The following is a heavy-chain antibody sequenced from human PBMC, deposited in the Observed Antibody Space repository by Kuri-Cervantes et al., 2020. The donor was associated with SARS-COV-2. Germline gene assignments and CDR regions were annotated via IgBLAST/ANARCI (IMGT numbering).Heavy chain of an antibody. D-gene: IGHD2/OR15-2a*01. V-gene: IGHV3-30-3*01. CDR2: ISYDGSNK. CDR3: ARADFRVSYYYHMDV. Sequence: GESLKISCAASGFTFSSYAMHWVRQAPGKGLEWVAVISYDGSNKYYADSVKGRFTISRDNSKNTLYLQMNSLRAEDTAVYYCARADFRVSYYYHMDVWGKGTTVTVSS. CDR1: GFTFSSYA. J-gene: IGHJ6*03.